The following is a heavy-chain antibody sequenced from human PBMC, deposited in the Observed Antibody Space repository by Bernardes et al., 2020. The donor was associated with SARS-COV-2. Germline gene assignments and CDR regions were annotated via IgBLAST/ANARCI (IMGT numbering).Heavy chain of an antibody. J-gene: IGHJ5*02. CDR3: ARHSAWGGNWFDP. CDR1: GGSISSSRYY. D-gene: IGHD3-3*01. CDR2: IYYSGST. V-gene: IGHV4-39*01. Sequence: TLSLTCTVSGGSISSSRYYWGWIRPPPGKGLEWIGSIYYSGSTYYNPSLKSRVTISVDTSKNQFSLKLSSVTAADTAVYYCARHSAWGGNWFDPWGQGTLVTVSS.